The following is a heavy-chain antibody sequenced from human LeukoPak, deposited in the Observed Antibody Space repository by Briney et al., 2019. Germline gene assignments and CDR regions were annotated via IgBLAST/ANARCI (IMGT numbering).Heavy chain of an antibody. CDR2: ISSSGGYT. Sequence: GGSLRLSCSASGFTFSNYAMHWVRQAPGKGLEYVSAISSSGGYTYYADSVKGRFTISRDNAKNSLYLQMNSLRAEDTAVYYCARAKWLVTPFDYWGQGTLVTVSS. D-gene: IGHD6-19*01. CDR3: ARAKWLVTPFDY. CDR1: GFTFSNYA. J-gene: IGHJ4*02. V-gene: IGHV3-64*04.